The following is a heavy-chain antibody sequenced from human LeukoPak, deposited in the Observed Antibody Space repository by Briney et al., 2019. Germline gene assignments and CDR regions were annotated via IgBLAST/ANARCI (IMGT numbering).Heavy chain of an antibody. CDR3: ARQGGITVFGVAHPGGAFDI. Sequence: ASVKVSCKASGYTFTSYGISWVRQAPGQGLEWMGWISAYNGNTNYAQKLQGRVTMTTDTSTSTAYMELRSLRSDDTAVYYCARQGGITVFGVAHPGGAFDIWGQGTMVTVSS. CDR2: ISAYNGNT. V-gene: IGHV1-18*01. CDR1: GYTFTSYG. J-gene: IGHJ3*02. D-gene: IGHD3-3*01.